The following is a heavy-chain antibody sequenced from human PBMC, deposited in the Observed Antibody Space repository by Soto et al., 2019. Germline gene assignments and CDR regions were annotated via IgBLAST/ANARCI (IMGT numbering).Heavy chain of an antibody. Sequence: QVQLVQSGAEVKKPGASVKVSCKASGYTFTSNGISWGRQAPGQGLEWMGWLSADTGNTNYVQKVQGRVTMTRDTSTRTVYMELRGLRCEDTAVYFCARDRAHRLDIWGQGTMVTVSS. CDR2: LSADTGNT. CDR3: ARDRAHRLDI. J-gene: IGHJ3*02. V-gene: IGHV1-18*01. CDR1: GYTFTSNG.